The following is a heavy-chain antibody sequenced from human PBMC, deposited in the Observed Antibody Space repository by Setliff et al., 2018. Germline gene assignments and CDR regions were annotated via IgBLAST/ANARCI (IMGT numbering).Heavy chain of an antibody. D-gene: IGHD3-10*01. CDR2: IYSSGST. J-gene: IGHJ6*03. CDR3: ARSNMGNYYDSGRYYYSYYMDV. V-gene: IGHV4-59*08. Sequence: SETLSLTCTVSGGSISSSYWSWIRQPPGKGLEWIGYIYSSGSTNYNPSLKSRVTISVDASKNQFFLKLTSVTAADTAVYYCARSNMGNYYDSGRYYYSYYMDVWGKGTTVTVSS. CDR1: GGSISSSY.